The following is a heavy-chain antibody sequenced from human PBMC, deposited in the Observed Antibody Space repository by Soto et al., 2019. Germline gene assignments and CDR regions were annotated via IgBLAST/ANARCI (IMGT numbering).Heavy chain of an antibody. CDR3: ARGYYYDTSGHPGDY. CDR2: INAGNGNT. V-gene: IGHV1-3*01. CDR1: GYTFTTYA. J-gene: IGHJ4*02. Sequence: ASVKVSCKASGYTFTTYAIHWVRQAPGQRPEWMAWINAGNGNTKYSRKFQGRVTITRDTSASTAYMELSSLRSEDTAIYYCARGYYYDTSGHPGDYWGQGTLVTVSS. D-gene: IGHD3-22*01.